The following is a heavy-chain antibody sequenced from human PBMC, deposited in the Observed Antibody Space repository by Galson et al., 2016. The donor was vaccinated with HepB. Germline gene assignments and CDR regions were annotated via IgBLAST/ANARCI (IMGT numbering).Heavy chain of an antibody. V-gene: IGHV4-4*02. J-gene: IGHJ3*02. CDR3: VRDYYGDYVYQRVGFDI. CDR1: GVSVSSSNW. D-gene: IGHD4-17*01. Sequence: SETLSLTCDVSGVSVSSSNWWNWVRQPPGKGLEWIGEIYHSGSTKYNPSLKSRVTISVDISKNQFSLKLSSVTAADTAVYYCVRDYYGDYVYQRVGFDIGGQGTLVTVSS. CDR2: IYHSGST.